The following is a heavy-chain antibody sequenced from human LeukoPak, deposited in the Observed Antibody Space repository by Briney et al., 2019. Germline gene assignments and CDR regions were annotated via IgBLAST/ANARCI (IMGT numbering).Heavy chain of an antibody. J-gene: IGHJ3*02. D-gene: IGHD2-21*01. CDR3: ARDQRGVRDI. V-gene: IGHV3-64*01. CDR1: GFTFSTYA. CDR2: ITSDGDTT. Sequence: GGSLRLSCAASGFTFSTYAMHWVRQAPGKGPEYVSSITSDGDTTYYANSVKGRFTISRDNSKNTLYLQMGSLRADDMAVYFCARDQRGVRDIWGQGTLVTVSS.